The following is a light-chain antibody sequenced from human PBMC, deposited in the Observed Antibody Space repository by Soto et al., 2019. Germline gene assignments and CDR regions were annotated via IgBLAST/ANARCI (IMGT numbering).Light chain of an antibody. CDR3: SSYTSSSPLVV. Sequence: QSALTQPASVSGSPGQSITISCTGTSSDVGGYNYVSWYQQHPGKASKPMIYEVSNRPSGVSNRFSGSKSGNTASLTISGLQAEDEADYYCSSYTSSSPLVVFGGGTKVTV. V-gene: IGLV2-14*01. J-gene: IGLJ2*01. CDR1: SSDVGGYNY. CDR2: EVS.